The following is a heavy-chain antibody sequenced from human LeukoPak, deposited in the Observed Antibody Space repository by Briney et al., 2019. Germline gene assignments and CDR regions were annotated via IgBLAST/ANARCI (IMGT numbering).Heavy chain of an antibody. CDR3: ARDGQDYGDYDYYYGMDV. Sequence: SETLSLTCTVSGGSVSSGSYYWTWIRQPPGKGLEWIGHIYYSGSTNYNPSLKSRVTISVDTSKNQFSLKLSSVTAADTAVYYCARDGQDYGDYDYYYGMDVWGKGTTVTVSS. V-gene: IGHV4-61*01. CDR2: IYYSGST. D-gene: IGHD4-17*01. CDR1: GGSVSSGSYY. J-gene: IGHJ6*04.